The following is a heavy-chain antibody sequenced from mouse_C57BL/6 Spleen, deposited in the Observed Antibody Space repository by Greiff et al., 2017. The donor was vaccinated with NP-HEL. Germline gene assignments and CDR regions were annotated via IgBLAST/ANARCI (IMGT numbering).Heavy chain of an antibody. Sequence: QVQLQQSGPELVKPGASVKISCKASGYAFSSSWMNWVKQRPGKGLEWIGRIYPGDGDTNYNGKFKGKATLTADTSSSTAYLQLSSLTSEDCAVYVCARCGRSYYGRHGYAMEYWGQGTSVTVA. CDR2: IYPGDGDT. D-gene: IGHD2-10*01. CDR3: ARCGRSYYGRHGYAMEY. J-gene: IGHJ4*01. CDR1: GYAFSSSW. V-gene: IGHV1-82*01.